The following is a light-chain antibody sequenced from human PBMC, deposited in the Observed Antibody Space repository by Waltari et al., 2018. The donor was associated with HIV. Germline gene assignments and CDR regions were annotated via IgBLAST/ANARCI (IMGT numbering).Light chain of an antibody. CDR3: QQVDSDFLYT. J-gene: IGKJ2*01. CDR1: QGISSY. Sequence: DMQLTQSPSFLSASIGDRVTITCRASQGISSYLALYQQKPGKPPQLLIYGASTLQSGVPLRFSGRGSGTEFTLTISSLQPEDFATYFCQQVDSDFLYTFGQGTKVEI. V-gene: IGKV1-9*01. CDR2: GAS.